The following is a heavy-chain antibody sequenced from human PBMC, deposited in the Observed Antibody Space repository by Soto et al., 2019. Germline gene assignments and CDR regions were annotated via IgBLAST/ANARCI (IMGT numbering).Heavy chain of an antibody. CDR2: ISGGGGSI. J-gene: IGHJ3*01. V-gene: IGHV3-23*01. Sequence: GVSLRLSCAASGFNFNTYAMSWVRQAPGKGLEWVSGISGGGGSIHYVDSVKGRFTISRDNSKNTLYLQMSSLRGEDTAVYYCAKGKSSNYVSHAFDVWGQGTMVTV. CDR3: AKGKSSNYVSHAFDV. D-gene: IGHD3-10*02. CDR1: GFNFNTYA.